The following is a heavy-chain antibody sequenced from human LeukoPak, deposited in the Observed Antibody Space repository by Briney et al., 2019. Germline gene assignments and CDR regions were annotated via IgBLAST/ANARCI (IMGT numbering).Heavy chain of an antibody. CDR1: GFTFSSYA. V-gene: IGHV3-23*01. CDR2: ISGSGGST. CDR3: AKVGDLLWFGELFKGAFDI. Sequence: PGGSLRLSCAASGFTFSSYAMSWVRQAPGKGLEWVSAISGSGGSTYYADSVKGRFAISRDNSKNTLYLQMNSLRAEDTAVYYCAKVGDLLWFGELFKGAFDIWGQGTMVTVSS. D-gene: IGHD3-10*01. J-gene: IGHJ3*02.